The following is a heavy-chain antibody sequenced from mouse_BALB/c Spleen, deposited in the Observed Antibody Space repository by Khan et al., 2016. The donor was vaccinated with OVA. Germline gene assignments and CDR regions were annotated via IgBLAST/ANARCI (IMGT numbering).Heavy chain of an antibody. Sequence: EVQLQESGPGLVKPSQSLSLTCTVTGYSITSDSAWNWIRQFPGNKLEWMGYINYSGSTSYNPSLKSRISITRDTSKNQFFLQLNSVTTEDTTTYFCARGVRLTYWGQGTLVTVSA. CDR2: INYSGST. D-gene: IGHD2-14*01. J-gene: IGHJ3*01. CDR1: GYSITSDSA. CDR3: ARGVRLTY. V-gene: IGHV3-2*02.